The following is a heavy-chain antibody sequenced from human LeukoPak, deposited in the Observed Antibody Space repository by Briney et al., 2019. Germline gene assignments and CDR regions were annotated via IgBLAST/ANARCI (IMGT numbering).Heavy chain of an antibody. CDR3: EYILYFDWLRAFDV. CDR2: IYWDDDK. V-gene: IGHV2-5*02. CDR1: GFALSTNRVG. Sequence: SGPTLVNPTQTLTLTCTFSGFALSTNRVGVGWIRQPPGKALEWLAHIYWDDDKRYSPSLKSRLTITKDPSKNQVVLTMTNMDPVDTATYYCEYILYFDWLRAFDVWGQGTMVTVSS. D-gene: IGHD3-9*01. J-gene: IGHJ3*01.